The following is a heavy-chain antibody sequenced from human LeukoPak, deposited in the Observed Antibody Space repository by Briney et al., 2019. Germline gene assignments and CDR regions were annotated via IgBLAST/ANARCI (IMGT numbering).Heavy chain of an antibody. CDR2: VSGSGSTT. CDR1: GFIFNTFA. D-gene: IGHD4-17*01. CDR3: AKGLARLTTVTPFDS. Sequence: GGSLRLSCVASGFIFNTFAMSWVRQAPGKGLEWVSAVSGSGSTTYYADSVKGRFSISRDNPKNTVYLQINNLRAEDTAVYFCAKGLARLTTVTPFDSWGQGTLVTVSS. J-gene: IGHJ4*02. V-gene: IGHV3-23*01.